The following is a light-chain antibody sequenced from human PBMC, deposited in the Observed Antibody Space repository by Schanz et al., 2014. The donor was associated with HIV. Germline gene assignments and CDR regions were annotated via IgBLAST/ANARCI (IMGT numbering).Light chain of an antibody. J-gene: IGLJ3*02. CDR3: YSYAGSSTLV. CDR1: SSDVGGYNY. V-gene: IGLV2-23*01. Sequence: QSALTQPPSASGSPGQSVTISCTGTSSDVGGYNYVSWYQQHPGKAPKLMIYEGSKRPSGVSNRFSGSKSGNTASLTISGLQAGDEADYYCYSYAGSSTLVFGGGTKLTVL. CDR2: EGS.